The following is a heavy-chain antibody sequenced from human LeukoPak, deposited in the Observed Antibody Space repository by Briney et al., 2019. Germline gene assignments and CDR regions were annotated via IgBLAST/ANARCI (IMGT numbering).Heavy chain of an antibody. CDR2: IYCSGST. V-gene: IGHV4-39*01. CDR1: GGSISSSSYY. D-gene: IGHD6-19*01. CDR3: ARQRDYTSRWFDG. Sequence: NPSETLSLSCTASGGSISSSSYYWGWIRQPPGKGLEWIGSIYCSGSTYYNPSLKSRVTISVDTSKNQFSLMLSSVTASDTAVYYCARQRDYTSRWFDGWGQGTLVTVSS. J-gene: IGHJ4*02.